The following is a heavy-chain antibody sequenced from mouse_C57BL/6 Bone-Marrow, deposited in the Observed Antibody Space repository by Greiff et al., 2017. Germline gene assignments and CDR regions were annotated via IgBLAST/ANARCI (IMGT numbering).Heavy chain of an antibody. J-gene: IGHJ1*03. CDR1: GYTFTSYW. CDR2: IHPSDSDT. V-gene: IGHV1-74*01. D-gene: IGHD2-4*01. Sequence: QVHVKQSGAELVKPGASVKVSCKASGYTFTSYWMHWVKQRPGQGLEWIGRIHPSDSDTNYNQKFKGKATLTVDKSSSTAYMQLSSLTSEDSAVYYCAMNYDYEWYFDVWGTGTTVTVSS. CDR3: AMNYDYEWYFDV.